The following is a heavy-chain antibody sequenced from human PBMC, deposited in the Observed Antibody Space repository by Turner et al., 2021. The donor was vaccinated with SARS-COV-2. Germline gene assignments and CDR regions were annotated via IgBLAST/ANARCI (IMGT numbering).Heavy chain of an antibody. V-gene: IGHV4-59*01. Sequence: QVQLQESGPGLVKPSETLSLTCTVSGGSISSYYWSWLRQPPGKGLEWIGYIYYSGSTNYNHSVKSRVTISVDKSKNQFSLKMSSVTAADTAVYYCASYYYDSSGYNYAFDYWGQGTMVTVSS. CDR3: ASYYYDSSGYNYAFDY. CDR2: IYYSGST. CDR1: GGSISSYY. J-gene: IGHJ4*02. D-gene: IGHD3-22*01.